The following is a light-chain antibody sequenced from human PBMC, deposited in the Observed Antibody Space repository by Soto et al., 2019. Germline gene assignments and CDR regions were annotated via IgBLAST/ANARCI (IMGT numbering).Light chain of an antibody. J-gene: IGLJ2*01. CDR1: SSDVGGYNY. CDR3: SSYTTTNTHVV. V-gene: IGLV2-14*01. CDR2: EVT. Sequence: QSALTQPASVSGSPGQSITISCTGTSSDVGGYNYVSWYQQHPGKVPKLIIYEVTNRPPGVSNRFSASKSGNTASLTISGLQGEDEADYYCSSYTTTNTHVVFGGGTKLTVL.